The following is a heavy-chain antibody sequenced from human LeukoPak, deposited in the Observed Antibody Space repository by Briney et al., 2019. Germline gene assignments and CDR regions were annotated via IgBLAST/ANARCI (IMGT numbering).Heavy chain of an antibody. Sequence: GGSLRLSCAASGFTFSSYWMHWVRQAPGKGLEWVAVISYDGSNKYYADSVKGRFTISRDNSKNTLYLQMNSLRAEDTAVYYCARGHHYDSSGYYYFDYWGQGTLVTVSS. CDR1: GFTFSSYW. CDR2: ISYDGSNK. V-gene: IGHV3-30*03. CDR3: ARGHHYDSSGYYYFDY. D-gene: IGHD3-22*01. J-gene: IGHJ4*02.